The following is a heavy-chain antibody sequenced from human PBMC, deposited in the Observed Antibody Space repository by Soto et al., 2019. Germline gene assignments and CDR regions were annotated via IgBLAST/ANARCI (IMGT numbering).Heavy chain of an antibody. V-gene: IGHV4-34*01. J-gene: IGHJ5*02. Sequence: SETLSLTCAVYGGSVNGYYWNWIRQPPGKGLEWIGEINHTGGTHYNPSLKGRVTMSVDTSKNQFSLRLSSVTAADTAIYYCATRITVFGLLIPPFDPWGQGTQVTVSS. CDR3: ATRITVFGLLIPPFDP. CDR2: INHTGGT. CDR1: GGSVNGYY. D-gene: IGHD3-3*01.